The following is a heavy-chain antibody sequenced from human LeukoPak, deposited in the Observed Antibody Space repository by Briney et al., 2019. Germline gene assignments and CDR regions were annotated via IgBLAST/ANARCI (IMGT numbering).Heavy chain of an antibody. V-gene: IGHV4/OR15-8*02. CDR2: IYHDGKT. J-gene: IGHJ4*02. Sequence: SETLSLTCTVSGGSISTANWWSCVRQSPGKGLVWIGEIYHDGKTNYHPSLESRVTVWMDKPRNQFSLRMHSMTAADTAVYYCLRQSPGFMIAGHFEYWAQGILVTVSS. D-gene: IGHD3-16*01. CDR1: GGSISTANW. CDR3: LRQSPGFMIAGHFEY.